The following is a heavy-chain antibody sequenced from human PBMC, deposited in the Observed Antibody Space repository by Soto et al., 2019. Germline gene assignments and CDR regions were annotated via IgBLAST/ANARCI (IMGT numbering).Heavy chain of an antibody. CDR3: TSVARDGYGSPFDY. J-gene: IGHJ4*02. CDR1: GFTFGDYA. V-gene: IGHV3-49*05. D-gene: IGHD5-12*01. CDR2: ITSKAYGGTA. Sequence: EVQLVESGGGLVKPGRSLRLSCVGSGFTFGDYAMTWFRQAPGKGLEWVGFITSKAYGGTAEYAASVKGRFTISREDSKSIAYLHMNCLKTEDTAVYYCTSVARDGYGSPFDYGGQGTLVTVSS.